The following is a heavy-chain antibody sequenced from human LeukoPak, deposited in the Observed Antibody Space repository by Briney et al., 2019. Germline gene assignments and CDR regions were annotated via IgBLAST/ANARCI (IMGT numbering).Heavy chain of an antibody. D-gene: IGHD6-6*01. CDR1: GYTFTSYD. V-gene: IGHV1-8*01. CDR2: MNPNSGNT. Sequence: ASVKVSCKASGYTFTSYDINWVRQATGQGLEWMGWMNPNSGNTGYAQKFQGRVTITRNTSISTAYMELSSLRSEDTAVYYCARSGTRSSGLGYWGQGTLVTVSS. J-gene: IGHJ4*02. CDR3: ARSGTRSSGLGY.